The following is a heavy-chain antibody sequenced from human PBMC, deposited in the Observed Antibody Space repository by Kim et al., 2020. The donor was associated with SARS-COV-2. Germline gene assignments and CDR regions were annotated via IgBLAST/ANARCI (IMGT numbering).Heavy chain of an antibody. J-gene: IGHJ6*02. D-gene: IGHD2-15*01. CDR1: GFTVRSYT. V-gene: IGHV3-64D*09. CDR2: INNSGGSA. CDR3: VKEAVGFYYYGRDV. Sequence: GGSLRLSCSASGFTVRSYTMHWVRQAPGKGLEYVSTINNSGGSANHADAVKGIFTITRDNNKNTLYLQMSSRRADDTAVYYCVKEAVGFYYYGRDVWGQGNTVTVSS.